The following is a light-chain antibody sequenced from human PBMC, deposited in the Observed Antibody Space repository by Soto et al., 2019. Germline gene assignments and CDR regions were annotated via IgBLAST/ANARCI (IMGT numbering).Light chain of an antibody. CDR1: QSLWYNSNNKNY. V-gene: IGKV4-1*01. Sequence: DIVMTQSPDSLTVPLGERATINCKSSQSLWYNSNNKNYLAWYQQKPGQPPKVVIFWASTRESGVPDRFSGSGSGTDFTLTISSLHAEDVAVYYCQQYFSIPLTFGGGTKVEIK. J-gene: IGKJ4*01. CDR2: WAS. CDR3: QQYFSIPLT.